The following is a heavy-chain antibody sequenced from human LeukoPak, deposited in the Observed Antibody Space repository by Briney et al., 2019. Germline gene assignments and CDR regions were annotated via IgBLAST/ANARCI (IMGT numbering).Heavy chain of an antibody. J-gene: IGHJ4*02. CDR3: ARVGVRGGYFDY. D-gene: IGHD3-10*01. CDR2: INTSGGST. V-gene: IGHV1-46*01. CDR1: GYTFTSYY. Sequence: ASVKLSCKASGYTFTSYYMHWVRLAPRQGLELMGIINTSGGSTSYAQKFQSRVTMTRDTSTSTVYIALSSLRSEDTAVYYCARVGVRGGYFDYWGQGTLVTVSS.